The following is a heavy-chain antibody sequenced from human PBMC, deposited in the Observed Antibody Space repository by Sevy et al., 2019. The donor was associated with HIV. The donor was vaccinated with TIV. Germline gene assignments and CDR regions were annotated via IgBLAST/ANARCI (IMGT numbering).Heavy chain of an antibody. CDR1: GFTFSSYA. J-gene: IGHJ4*02. Sequence: GGSLRPSCAASGFTFSSYAMSWVRQAPGKGLEWVSAISGSGGSTYYADSVKGRFTISRDNSKNTLYLQMNSLRAEDTAVYYCAKSPGAGGTWIQLWLFDYWGQGTLVTVSS. D-gene: IGHD5-18*01. V-gene: IGHV3-23*01. CDR2: ISGSGGST. CDR3: AKSPGAGGTWIQLWLFDY.